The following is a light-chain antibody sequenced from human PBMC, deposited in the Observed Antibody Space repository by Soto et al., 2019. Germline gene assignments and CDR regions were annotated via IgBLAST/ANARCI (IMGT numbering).Light chain of an antibody. CDR2: GAS. Sequence: EVVLTQSPGTLSLSPGERATLSCRASETVTSDYLAWYQQKPGQAPRLLFYGASRRAAGIPDRFSGSGSGTDFTLTISRLEPEDFAVYYCHQYDGAPHTFGQGTKLEIK. V-gene: IGKV3-20*01. CDR3: HQYDGAPHT. J-gene: IGKJ2*01. CDR1: ETVTSDY.